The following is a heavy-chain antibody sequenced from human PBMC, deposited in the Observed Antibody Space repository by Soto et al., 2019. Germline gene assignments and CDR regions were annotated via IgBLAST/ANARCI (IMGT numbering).Heavy chain of an antibody. Sequence: RASVKVSCKASGYSFTSYDINWVRQATGQGLEWMGWMNPNSGNTGYAQKFQGRVTMTRNTSISTAYMELTSLRSDDTAVYYCAKDPGAVAGIRGWFDPWGQGTLVTVSS. J-gene: IGHJ5*02. CDR1: GYSFTSYD. CDR2: MNPNSGNT. D-gene: IGHD6-19*01. V-gene: IGHV1-8*01. CDR3: AKDPGAVAGIRGWFDP.